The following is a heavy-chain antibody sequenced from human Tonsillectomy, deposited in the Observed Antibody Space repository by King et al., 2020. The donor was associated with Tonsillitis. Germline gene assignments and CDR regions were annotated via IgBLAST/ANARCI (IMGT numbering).Heavy chain of an antibody. J-gene: IGHJ5*02. CDR2: IKQDGSEK. CDR3: VRDSTVSTFQGFDP. V-gene: IGHV3-7*03. D-gene: IGHD4-17*01. CDR1: GFTFNTYW. Sequence: VQLVESGGGLVQPGGSLRLSCAASGFTFNTYWMGWVRQAPGKGLEWVANIKQDGSEKYYVDSVKGRFTISRDNAKNSMYLQMNSLRAEDTAVYYCVRDSTVSTFQGFDPWGQGTLVTVSS.